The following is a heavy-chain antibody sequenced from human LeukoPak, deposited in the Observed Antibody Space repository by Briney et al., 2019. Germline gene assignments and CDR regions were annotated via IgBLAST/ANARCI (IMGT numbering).Heavy chain of an antibody. J-gene: IGHJ1*01. Sequence: GGSLRLSCAASGFTLSDYSMNWVRQAPGKGLEWVSSISRSSRHVYYAGSVKGRFTISRDNAKNSLYLQMNSLRAEDMAVYFCVRDLMGSGSTTAYLHHWGQGTLVTVSS. V-gene: IGHV3-21*01. CDR2: ISRSSRHV. CDR3: VRDLMGSGSTTAYLHH. CDR1: GFTLSDYS. D-gene: IGHD1-1*01.